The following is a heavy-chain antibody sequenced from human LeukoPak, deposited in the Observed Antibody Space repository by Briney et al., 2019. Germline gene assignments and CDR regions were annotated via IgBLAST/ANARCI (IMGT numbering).Heavy chain of an antibody. J-gene: IGHJ4*02. CDR3: ARDPRQSHLVYTTGDY. Sequence: PGGSLRLSCAVSGFTFSSYWMSWVRQAPGKGLEWVANMKPDGSEKYYVDSVKGQFTISRDSSKNSLYLQMNSLRVEDTAVYYCARDPRQSHLVYTTGDYWGQGTLVTVSS. CDR1: GFTFSSYW. D-gene: IGHD2-2*02. CDR2: MKPDGSEK. V-gene: IGHV3-7*01.